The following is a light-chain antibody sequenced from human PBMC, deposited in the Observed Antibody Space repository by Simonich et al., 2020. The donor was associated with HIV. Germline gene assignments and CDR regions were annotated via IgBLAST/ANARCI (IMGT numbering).Light chain of an antibody. CDR2: EGS. J-gene: IGLJ2*01. Sequence: QSALTQPASVSGSPGQSITISCTGTSSDVGSYMFVSWYQQHSGKAPKLMIYEGSKRPSGVSNRFSGSKSGNTASLTISGRQAEDEADYYCSSYTSSRTLVFGGGTKLTVL. CDR3: SSYTSSRTLV. CDR1: SSDVGSYMF. V-gene: IGLV2-14*02.